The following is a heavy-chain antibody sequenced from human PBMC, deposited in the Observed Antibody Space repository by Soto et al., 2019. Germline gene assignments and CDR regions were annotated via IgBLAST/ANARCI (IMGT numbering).Heavy chain of an antibody. CDR2: IYYSGST. D-gene: IGHD2-8*01. Sequence: QVQLQESGPGLVKPSQTLSLTCTVSGGSISSGGYYWSWIRQHPGKGLEWIGYIYYSGSTYYNPSLKSRVTLSVETSKNQFSLKLSSVPAADTAVYYCARVLPIVLMGGGAFDIWGQGTMVTVSS. CDR1: GGSISSGGYY. V-gene: IGHV4-31*03. CDR3: ARVLPIVLMGGGAFDI. J-gene: IGHJ3*02.